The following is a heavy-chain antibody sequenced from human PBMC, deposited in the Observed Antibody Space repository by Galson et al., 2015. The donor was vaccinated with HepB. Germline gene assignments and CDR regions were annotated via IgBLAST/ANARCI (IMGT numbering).Heavy chain of an antibody. J-gene: IGHJ2*01. CDR3: ARGGYYDSSGYYPIWYFDL. D-gene: IGHD3-22*01. Sequence: SVKVSCKASGYTFTSYAMHWVRQAPGQRLEWMGWINAGNGNTKYSQKFQGRVTITRDTSASTAYMELSSLRSEDTAVYYCARGGYYDSSGYYPIWYFDLWGRGTLVTVSS. V-gene: IGHV1-3*01. CDR2: INAGNGNT. CDR1: GYTFTSYA.